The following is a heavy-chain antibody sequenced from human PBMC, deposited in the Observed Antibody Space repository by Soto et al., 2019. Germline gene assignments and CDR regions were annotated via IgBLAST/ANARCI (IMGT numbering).Heavy chain of an antibody. CDR2: INHSGST. D-gene: IGHD2-15*01. Sequence: SETLSLTCAVYGGSFSGYYWSWIRQPPGKGLEWIGEINHSGSTNYNPSLKSRVIISVDTSKNQFSLKLSSVTAADTAVYYCARVRGYCSGGSCHNHWGQGTLVTVSS. CDR1: GGSFSGYY. V-gene: IGHV4-34*01. CDR3: ARVRGYCSGGSCHNH. J-gene: IGHJ5*02.